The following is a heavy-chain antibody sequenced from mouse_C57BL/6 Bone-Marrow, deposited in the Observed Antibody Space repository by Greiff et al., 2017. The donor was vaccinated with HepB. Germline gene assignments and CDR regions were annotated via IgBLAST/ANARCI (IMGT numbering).Heavy chain of an antibody. Sequence: EVQLQQSGPVLVKPGASVKMSCKASGYTFTDYYMNWVKQSHGKSLEWIGVINPYNGGTSYNQKFKGTATLTVDKSSSTAYMELNSLTSEDSAVYYCARGGLPHWYFDVWGTGTTVTVSS. CDR2: INPYNGGT. V-gene: IGHV1-19*01. J-gene: IGHJ1*03. D-gene: IGHD2-2*01. CDR3: ARGGLPHWYFDV. CDR1: GYTFTDYY.